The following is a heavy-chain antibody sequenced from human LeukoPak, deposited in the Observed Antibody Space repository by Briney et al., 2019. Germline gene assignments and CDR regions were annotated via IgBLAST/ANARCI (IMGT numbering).Heavy chain of an antibody. Sequence: GGSLRLSCAASGFTFSSYSMNWVRQAPGKGLEWVSYISSSSSTIYYADSVKGRFTISRDNAKNSLYLQMNSLRDEDTAVYYCTTALRWVQSPFNYWGQGTLVTVSS. J-gene: IGHJ4*02. CDR3: TTALRWVQSPFNY. CDR1: GFTFSSYS. CDR2: ISSSSSTI. V-gene: IGHV3-48*02. D-gene: IGHD5-24*01.